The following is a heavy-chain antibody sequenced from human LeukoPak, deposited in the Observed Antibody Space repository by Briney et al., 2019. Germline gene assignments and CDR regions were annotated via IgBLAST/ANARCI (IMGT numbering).Heavy chain of an antibody. Sequence: ASVKVSCKASGYVFTSHYIHWMRQAPGHGLEWMGMINPSGGSTSYAQKFQGRVTMTRDTSTSTVYLELSSLRSEDTAVYHCARAYSTSSPFDYWGQGTLVTVSS. V-gene: IGHV1-46*01. CDR2: INPSGGST. D-gene: IGHD6-6*01. CDR1: GYVFTSHY. J-gene: IGHJ4*02. CDR3: ARAYSTSSPFDY.